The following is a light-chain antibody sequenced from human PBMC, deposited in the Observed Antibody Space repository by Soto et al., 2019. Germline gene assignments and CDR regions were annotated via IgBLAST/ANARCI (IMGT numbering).Light chain of an antibody. V-gene: IGKV3-15*01. J-gene: IGKJ1*01. CDR3: QQYNNWPWT. CDR1: QSVSSN. CDR2: GAS. Sequence: EIVMTQSPATLSVSPGERATLSCRASQSVSSNLAWYQHEPGQAPRLLVFGASTRATGIPARISGSVSGTEFTLTISSLQSEDFAVYYCQQYNNWPWTFGQGTKVEIK.